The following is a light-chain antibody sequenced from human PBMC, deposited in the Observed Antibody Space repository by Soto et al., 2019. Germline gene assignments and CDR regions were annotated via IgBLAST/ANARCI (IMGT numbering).Light chain of an antibody. J-gene: IGKJ4*01. CDR2: GAS. V-gene: IGKV3-15*01. Sequence: EIVMTQSPATLSVSPGERATLSCRASQSVSSNLAWYQQKPGQAPRLLIYGASTRATGIPARFSGSGSGTEFTLTISSLQSEDFAVYYCQQYGRSLEFAVGGGTKVDI. CDR3: QQYGRSLEFA. CDR1: QSVSSN.